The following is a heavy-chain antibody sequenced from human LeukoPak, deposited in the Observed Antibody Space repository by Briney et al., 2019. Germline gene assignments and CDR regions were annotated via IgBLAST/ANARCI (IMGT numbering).Heavy chain of an antibody. Sequence: GGSLRLSCAASGFTFSSYAMSWVRQAPGKGLEWVSAISGSGGSTYYADSVKGRFTISRDNSKNTLYLQMNSLRAEDTAVYYCAKDRAYGGNSRPGAFDIWGQGTMVTVSS. D-gene: IGHD4-23*01. J-gene: IGHJ3*02. CDR3: AKDRAYGGNSRPGAFDI. CDR2: ISGSGGST. V-gene: IGHV3-23*01. CDR1: GFTFSSYA.